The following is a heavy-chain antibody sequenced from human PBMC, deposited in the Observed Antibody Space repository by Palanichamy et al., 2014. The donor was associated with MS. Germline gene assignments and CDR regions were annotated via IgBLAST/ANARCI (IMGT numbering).Heavy chain of an antibody. Sequence: QVQLVESGGGVVQPGGSLRLSCAASGFTFRNYAMHWVRQAPGKGLEWVAFIPSDGSYEWYIDSVEGRFTISRDNSKNTLYLQMNSLKTEDTAVYYCVKDTGLGDYWGQGTLVTVSS. D-gene: IGHD3-16*01. CDR1: GFTFRNYA. CDR3: VKDTGLGDY. CDR2: IPSDGSYE. V-gene: IGHV3-30*02. J-gene: IGHJ4*02.